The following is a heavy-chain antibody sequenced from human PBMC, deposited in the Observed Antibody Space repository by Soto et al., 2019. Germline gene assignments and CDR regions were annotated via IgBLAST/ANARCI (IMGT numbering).Heavy chain of an antibody. CDR3: ARAGAATLSDY. Sequence: QVQLQESGPGLVKASETLSLTCTVSGGSISNYYCSWIRQPPGKGLEWIGYIYYSGSTNYNPSPKXRXTXPXXTSKNQFSLNLSSVTAADTAVYYCARAGAATLSDYWGQGTLVTVSS. J-gene: IGHJ4*02. D-gene: IGHD2-15*01. CDR1: GGSISNYY. CDR2: IYYSGST. V-gene: IGHV4-59*01.